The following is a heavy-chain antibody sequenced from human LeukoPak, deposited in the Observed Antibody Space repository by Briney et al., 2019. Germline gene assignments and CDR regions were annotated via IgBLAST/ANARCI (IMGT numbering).Heavy chain of an antibody. CDR1: GGSISSGNYY. J-gene: IGHJ4*02. CDR2: IYYSGST. Sequence: SQTLSLTCTVSGGSISSGNYYWSWIRQPPGKGLEWIGYIYYSGSTYYNPSLKSRVTISVDTSKNQFSLKLSSVTAADTAVYYCARVEYSSSWYYFDYWGQGTLVTVS. V-gene: IGHV4-30-4*01. D-gene: IGHD6-13*01. CDR3: ARVEYSSSWYYFDY.